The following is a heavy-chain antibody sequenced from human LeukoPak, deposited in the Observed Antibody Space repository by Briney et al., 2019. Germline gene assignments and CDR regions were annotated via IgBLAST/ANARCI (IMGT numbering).Heavy chain of an antibody. V-gene: IGHV4-34*01. CDR1: GVSFSGYY. CDR2: INHSGST. Sequence: SETLSLTCAVYGVSFSGYYWSWIRQPPGKGLEWVGEINHSGSTNYNPSLKSRVTISVDTSKNQFSLKLSSVTAADTAVYYCARAGNSGYDPLFDYWGQGTLVTVSS. CDR3: ARAGNSGYDPLFDY. J-gene: IGHJ4*02. D-gene: IGHD5-12*01.